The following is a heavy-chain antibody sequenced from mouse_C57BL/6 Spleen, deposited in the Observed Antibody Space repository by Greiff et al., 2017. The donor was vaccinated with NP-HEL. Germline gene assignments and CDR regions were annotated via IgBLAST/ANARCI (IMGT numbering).Heavy chain of an antibody. CDR1: GYTFTDYN. Sequence: VQLQQSGPELVKPGASVKIPCKASGYTFTDYNMDWVKQSHGKSLEWIGDINPNNGGTIYNQKFKGKATLTVDKSSSTAYMELRSLTSEDTAVYYCARRGDSYYFFFDYWGQGTTLTVSS. D-gene: IGHD2-10*01. V-gene: IGHV1-18*01. CDR3: ARRGDSYYFFFDY. J-gene: IGHJ2*01. CDR2: INPNNGGT.